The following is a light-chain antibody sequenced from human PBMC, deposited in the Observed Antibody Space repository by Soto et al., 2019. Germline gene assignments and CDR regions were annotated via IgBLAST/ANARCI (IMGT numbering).Light chain of an antibody. V-gene: IGKV3-11*01. Sequence: EIVLTQSPATLSFSPGERATLSCRASQSVSSYLAWYQQKPGQAPRLLIYDASNRATGIPARFSGSGSGTDFTLTISSLEPEDFAVYYCQQYGSSPGTFGQGTKVDI. J-gene: IGKJ1*01. CDR3: QQYGSSPGT. CDR1: QSVSSY. CDR2: DAS.